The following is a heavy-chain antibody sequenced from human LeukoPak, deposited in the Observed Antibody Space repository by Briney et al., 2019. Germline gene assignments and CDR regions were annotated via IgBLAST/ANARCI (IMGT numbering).Heavy chain of an antibody. J-gene: IGHJ4*02. CDR1: GFTFSSYA. V-gene: IGHV3-30*04. D-gene: IGHD3-9*01. CDR2: ISYDGSNK. Sequence: PGGSLRLSCAASGFTFSSYAMHWVRQAPGMGLEWVAVISYDGSNKYYADSVKGRFTISRDNSKNTLYLQMNSLRAEDTAVYYCARGDDILTGYSDYFDYWGQGTLVTVSS. CDR3: ARGDDILTGYSDYFDY.